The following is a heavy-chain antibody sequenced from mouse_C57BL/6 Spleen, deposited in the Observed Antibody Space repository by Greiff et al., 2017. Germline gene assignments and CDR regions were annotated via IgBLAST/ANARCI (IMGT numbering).Heavy chain of an antibody. J-gene: IGHJ4*01. D-gene: IGHD2-3*01. V-gene: IGHV1-69*01. CDR1: GYTFTSYW. Sequence: QVQLQQPGAELVMPGASVKLSCKASGYTFTSYWMHWVKQRPGQGLEWIGEIDPSDSYTNYTQKFKGKSTLTVDKSSSTAYMQLSSLTSEDSAVYYCARGLLRIAMDYWGQGTSVTVSS. CDR2: IDPSDSYT. CDR3: ARGLLRIAMDY.